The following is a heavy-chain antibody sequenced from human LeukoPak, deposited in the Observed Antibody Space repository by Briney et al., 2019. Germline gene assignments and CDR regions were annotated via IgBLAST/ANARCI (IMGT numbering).Heavy chain of an antibody. CDR3: AKGLTRPNRPVAGLNY. CDR1: GFTFSSYD. D-gene: IGHD6-19*01. CDR2: ISYDGSNK. V-gene: IGHV3-30*18. Sequence: PGRSLTLSCAASGFTFSSYDMHWVPQAPGKGLEWVAIISYDGSNKFYPDSVKGRFTISRDDSKNTPYLKMNSLRTEDTAVYYCAKGLTRPNRPVAGLNYWGQGTLVTVSS. J-gene: IGHJ4*02.